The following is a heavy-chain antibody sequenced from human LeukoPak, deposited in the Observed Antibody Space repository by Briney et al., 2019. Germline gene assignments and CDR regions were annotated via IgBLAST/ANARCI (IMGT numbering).Heavy chain of an antibody. CDR1: GFTFSDYY. CDR2: ISSSGSTI. CDR3: AKEGNYDILTGYYSDY. D-gene: IGHD3-9*01. J-gene: IGHJ4*02. V-gene: IGHV3-11*04. Sequence: PGGSLRLSCAAPGFTFSDYYMNWIRQAPGKGLEWVSYISSSGSTIYYADSVKGRFTISRDNAKNSLYLQMNSLRAEDTAAYYCAKEGNYDILTGYYSDYWGQGTLVTVSS.